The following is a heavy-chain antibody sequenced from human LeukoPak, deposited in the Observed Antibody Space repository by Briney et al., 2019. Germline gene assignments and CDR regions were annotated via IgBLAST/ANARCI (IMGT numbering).Heavy chain of an antibody. CDR3: VRDIGSRGGSSWYDVDP. D-gene: IGHD6-13*01. CDR2: IDPSDSYT. Sequence: GESLKISCKGSGYSFTSYWISWVRQMPGKGLEWMGRIDPSDSYTNYSPSFQGHVTISADKSISTAYLQWSSLKASDTAMYYCVRDIGSRGGSSWYDVDPGAQETLVTVSS. CDR1: GYSFTSYW. J-gene: IGHJ5*02. V-gene: IGHV5-10-1*01.